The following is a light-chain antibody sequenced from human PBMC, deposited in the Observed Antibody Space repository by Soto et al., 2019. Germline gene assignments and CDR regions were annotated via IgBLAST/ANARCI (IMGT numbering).Light chain of an antibody. Sequence: QSALAQPASVSGSPGQSIAISCTGTSSDVGRNNHVSWYQQHPGKAPKLMIYEVTQRPSGVSDRFSGSKSGNTASLTISGLQAEDDADYYCSSYAGSGSFYVFGTGTKVTVL. CDR2: EVT. V-gene: IGLV2-23*02. CDR1: SSDVGRNNH. CDR3: SSYAGSGSFYV. J-gene: IGLJ1*01.